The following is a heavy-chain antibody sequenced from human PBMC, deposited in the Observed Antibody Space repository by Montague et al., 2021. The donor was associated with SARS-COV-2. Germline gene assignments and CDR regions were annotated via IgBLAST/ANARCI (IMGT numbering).Heavy chain of an antibody. CDR3: ARDGDYGGTWYSFLQN. CDR1: GDSVSSDTVA. V-gene: IGHV6-1*01. CDR2: TFYRFQWHT. D-gene: IGHD4-17*01. Sequence: CAISGDSVSSDTVAWHWIRQSPSRGLEWLGRTFYRFQWHTDSAASVRSRISFSGDISKSQFSLHLNSVAPEDTAIYYCARDGDYGGTWYSFLQNWGQGTLVIVSS. J-gene: IGHJ1*01.